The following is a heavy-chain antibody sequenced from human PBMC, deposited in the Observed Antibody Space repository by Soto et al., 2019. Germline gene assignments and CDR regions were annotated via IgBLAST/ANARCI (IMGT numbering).Heavy chain of an antibody. J-gene: IGHJ5*02. CDR1: GGSFSIYA. CDR3: ARGAECRGYCLTKFTWLDP. CDR2: IIPIFDSP. Sequence: QVQLVQSGAEVKKPGSSVRVSCKASGGSFSIYAFSWVRQAPGHGLEWMGGIIPIFDSPYYAQNFQGRVTIAADRSTSTVYMELSSLTPEDTAVYYCARGAECRGYCLTKFTWLDPWGQGALVTVSS. D-gene: IGHD2-15*01. V-gene: IGHV1-69*06.